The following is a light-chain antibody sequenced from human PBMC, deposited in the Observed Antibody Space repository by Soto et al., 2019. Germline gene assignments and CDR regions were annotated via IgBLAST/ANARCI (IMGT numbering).Light chain of an antibody. Sequence: QSVLTQPASVSGSPGQSITISCTGTSSDVGSYNLVSWYQQHPGKAPKLMIYEGSKRPSGVSNRFAGSKSGNMASLTLSGLPAEDEAAYYCCSYAGSSTYVVFGGGTKVTVL. CDR1: SSDVGSYNL. J-gene: IGLJ2*01. V-gene: IGLV2-23*01. CDR2: EGS. CDR3: CSYAGSSTYVV.